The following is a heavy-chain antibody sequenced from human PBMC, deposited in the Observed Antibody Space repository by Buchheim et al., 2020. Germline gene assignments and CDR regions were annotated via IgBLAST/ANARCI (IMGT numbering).Heavy chain of an antibody. CDR1: GGSISSGSYY. J-gene: IGHJ4*02. Sequence: QVQLQESGPGLVKPSQTLSLTCTVSGGSISSGSYYWSWIRQPAGKGLEWIGRISTSGSTNYNASLKSRVTISVDTSKNKFSLKLSSVTAADTAVYYCARGRGYGGPDYWGQGTL. CDR3: ARGRGYGGPDY. V-gene: IGHV4-61*02. CDR2: ISTSGST. D-gene: IGHD4-23*01.